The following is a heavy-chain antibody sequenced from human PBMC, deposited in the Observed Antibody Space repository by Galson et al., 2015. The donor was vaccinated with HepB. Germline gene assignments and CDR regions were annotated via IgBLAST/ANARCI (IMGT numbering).Heavy chain of an antibody. V-gene: IGHV1-69*02. CDR1: GGTFSSST. D-gene: IGHD3-9*01. J-gene: IGHJ6*02. Sequence: LVKVSCQASGGTFSSSTISWLRQAPAQGLEWMGRIIPTLGIANYAQKYQGRVTITADKSTSTAYMELTSLRSEDTAVYYCASALKGYYDILTGYLPRRGYGMDIWGQGTTVTVSS. CDR3: ASALKGYYDILTGYLPRRGYGMDI. CDR2: IIPTLGIA.